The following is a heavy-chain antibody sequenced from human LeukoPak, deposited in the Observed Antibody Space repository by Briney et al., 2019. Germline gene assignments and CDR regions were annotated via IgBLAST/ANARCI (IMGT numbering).Heavy chain of an antibody. CDR2: INPNGGST. CDR1: GYTFTDYY. V-gene: IGHV1-46*01. J-gene: IGHJ6*02. Sequence: ASVKVSCKASGYTFTDYYIHCVRQAPGQGLEWMAVINPNGGSTTYAQKFQGRVTMTRDTSTSTVYMEVTSLRSEDTAVYYCARVTGLLWFGELLPTPYYYYGMDVWGQGTTVTVSS. D-gene: IGHD3-10*01. CDR3: ARVTGLLWFGELLPTPYYYYGMDV.